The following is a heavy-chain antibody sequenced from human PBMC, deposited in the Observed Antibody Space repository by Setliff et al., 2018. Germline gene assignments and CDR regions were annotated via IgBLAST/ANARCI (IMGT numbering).Heavy chain of an antibody. CDR3: LRLVRYCTKIACQATAGDEV. CDR1: GYTFSESI. D-gene: IGHD2-8*01. Sequence: ASVKVSCKASGYTFSESIVSWVRQAPGQGLEWMGWIAVYTGKTYSAQKFQGRLTMTTDKSTKMAYLELRDLRSDDTAVYYCLRLVRYCTKIACQATAGDEVWGLGTLVTVSS. V-gene: IGHV1-18*01. CDR2: IAVYTGKT. J-gene: IGHJ4*02.